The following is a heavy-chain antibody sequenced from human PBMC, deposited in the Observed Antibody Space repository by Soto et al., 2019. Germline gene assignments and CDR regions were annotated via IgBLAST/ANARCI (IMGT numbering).Heavy chain of an antibody. CDR3: AKGATDHDYGPLDY. V-gene: IGHV3-43*01. CDR1: GFTFDDYT. CDR2: ISWDGGST. Sequence: QPGGSLRLSCAASGFTFDDYTMHWVRQAPGKGLEWVSLISWDGGSTYYADSVKGRFTISRDNSKNSLYLQMNSLRTEDTALYYCAKGATDHDYGPLDYWGQGTLVTVSS. D-gene: IGHD4-17*01. J-gene: IGHJ4*02.